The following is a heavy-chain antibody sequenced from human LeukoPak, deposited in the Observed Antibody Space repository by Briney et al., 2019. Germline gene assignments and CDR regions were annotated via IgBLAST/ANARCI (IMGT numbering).Heavy chain of an antibody. V-gene: IGHV4-39*07. CDR3: ASLTGVVAATRTFDY. CDR1: GGSISSSSYY. CDR2: IYYSGST. J-gene: IGHJ4*02. D-gene: IGHD2-15*01. Sequence: PSETLSLTCTVSGGSISSSSYYWGWIRQPPGRGLEWIGSIYYSGSTYYNPSLKSRVTISVDTSKNQFSLKLSSVTAADTAVYYCASLTGVVAATRTFDYWGQGTLVTVSS.